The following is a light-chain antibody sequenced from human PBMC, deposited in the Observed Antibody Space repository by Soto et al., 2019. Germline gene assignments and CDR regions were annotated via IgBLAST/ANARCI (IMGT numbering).Light chain of an antibody. V-gene: IGKV1-5*03. CDR1: QSINNW. Sequence: DIQMTQSPSTLSASIGDRVTITCRASQSINNWLAWYQQKPGKAPKVLIYKASSLESGVPSMFSGSESGTEFTLAINSLQPDDFATYYCQQYDTYPFTFCPGTQVDI. CDR3: QQYDTYPFT. CDR2: KAS. J-gene: IGKJ3*01.